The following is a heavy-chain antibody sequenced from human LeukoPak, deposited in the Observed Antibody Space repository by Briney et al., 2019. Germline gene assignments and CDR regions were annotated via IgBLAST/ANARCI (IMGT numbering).Heavy chain of an antibody. J-gene: IGHJ4*02. CDR1: GVTFHEYD. Sequence: SGGSLRLSCAAAGVTFHEYDFHWVRQTPGRGLEWVSGINRNGGTLGYEDSVKGRFTISRDNAKNSLYLHMNSLRPDDTALYYCALNVGVPVADTLDYWGQGTLVTVSS. D-gene: IGHD6-13*01. CDR2: INRNGGTL. CDR3: ALNVGVPVADTLDY. V-gene: IGHV3-9*01.